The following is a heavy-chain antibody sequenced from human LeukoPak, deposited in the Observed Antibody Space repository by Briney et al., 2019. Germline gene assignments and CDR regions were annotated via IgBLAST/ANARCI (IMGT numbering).Heavy chain of an antibody. Sequence: GGSLRLFCAASGFTVSSNYMSWVRQAPGKGLEWVSVIYSGGSTYYADSVKGRFTISRDNSKNTLYLQMSSLRAEDTAVYYCARTGIAASEPFDYWGQGTLVTVSS. V-gene: IGHV3-53*01. CDR2: IYSGGST. CDR3: ARTGIAASEPFDY. J-gene: IGHJ4*02. CDR1: GFTVSSNY. D-gene: IGHD6-13*01.